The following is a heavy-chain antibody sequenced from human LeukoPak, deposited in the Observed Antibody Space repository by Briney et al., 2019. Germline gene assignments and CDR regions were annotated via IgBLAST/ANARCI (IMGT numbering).Heavy chain of an antibody. CDR3: ARAGYTISSYRFDY. D-gene: IGHD3-16*02. CDR2: IYTTGRT. J-gene: IGHJ4*02. V-gene: IGHV4-4*07. CDR1: GGSINSYW. Sequence: LETLSLNCSVSGGSINSYWWSWIRQPAGKGLEFIGRIYTTGRTNYNPSLKSRVSMSVDTSKNKFSLELRSVTAADTAVYFCARAGYTISSYRFDYWGQGALVTVSS.